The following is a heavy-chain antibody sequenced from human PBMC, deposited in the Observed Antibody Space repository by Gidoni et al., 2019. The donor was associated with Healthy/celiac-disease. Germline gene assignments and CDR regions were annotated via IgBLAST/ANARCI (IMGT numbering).Heavy chain of an antibody. J-gene: IGHJ6*02. CDR2: IYPGDSDT. CDR1: GSSFTSYW. V-gene: IGHV5-51*01. Sequence: EVQLVQSGAEVTKPGESLKISCKGSGSSFTSYWIGWVRQMPGKGLAWLGIIYPGDSDTRYSPSFQGQVTISADKAISTAYLQWSSLKASDTAMYYCARQHYYDSSGSYYYYGMDVWGQGTTVTVSS. CDR3: ARQHYYDSSGSYYYYGMDV. D-gene: IGHD3-22*01.